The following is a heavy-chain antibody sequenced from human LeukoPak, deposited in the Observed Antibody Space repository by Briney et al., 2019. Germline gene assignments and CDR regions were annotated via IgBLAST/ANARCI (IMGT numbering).Heavy chain of an antibody. J-gene: IGHJ3*02. CDR2: IYYSGST. CDR1: GGSISSGDYY. D-gene: IGHD2-2*01. CDR3: ARDLVPAAMGVNAFDI. V-gene: IGHV4-30-4*01. Sequence: SETLSLTCTVSGGSISSGDYYWSWIRQPPGKGLEWIGYIYYSGSTYYNPSLKSRVTISVDTSKNQFSLKLSSVTAADTAVYYCARDLVPAAMGVNAFDIWGQGTMVTVSS.